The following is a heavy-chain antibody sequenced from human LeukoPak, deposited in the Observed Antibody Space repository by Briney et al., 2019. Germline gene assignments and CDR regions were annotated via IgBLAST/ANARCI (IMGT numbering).Heavy chain of an antibody. CDR3: ARVSRGRDHTGEPTFYFDY. D-gene: IGHD7-27*01. J-gene: IGHJ4*02. CDR2: TYYRSKWYH. V-gene: IGHV6-1*01. Sequence: KPSQTLSLTCAISGDSVSSYTANWNWIRQSPSRGLEWLGRTYYRSKWYHDYAVSVKSRITINPDTSKNQFSLQPNSVTPEDTAVYYCARVSRGRDHTGEPTFYFDYWGQGALVTVSS. CDR1: GDSVSSYTAN.